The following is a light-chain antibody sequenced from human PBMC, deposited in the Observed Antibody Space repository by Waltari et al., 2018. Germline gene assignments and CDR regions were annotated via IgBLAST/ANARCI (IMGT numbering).Light chain of an antibody. CDR1: SSDVGSYIY. Sequence: QSALTQPASVSGSPGQSITISCTGTSSDVGSYIYVSWYQQHPGKAPKCMIYEVNNRPSGVPHRFSGSKSGNTASLTISGLQPEDEADYYCSSYTTSNTVEFGGGTKLTVL. V-gene: IGLV2-14*01. J-gene: IGLJ2*01. CDR3: SSYTTSNTVE. CDR2: EVN.